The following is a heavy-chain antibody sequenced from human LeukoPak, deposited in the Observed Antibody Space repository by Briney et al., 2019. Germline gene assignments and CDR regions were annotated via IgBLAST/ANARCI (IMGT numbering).Heavy chain of an antibody. CDR3: ARHPPRITIFWRAHDDAFDI. V-gene: IGHV4-34*01. CDR1: GGSFSGYY. CDR2: INHSGST. Sequence: SETLSLTCAVYGGSFSGYYWSWIRQPPGKGLEWIGEINHSGSTNYNPSLKSRVTISVDTSKNQFSLRLSSATAADTAVYYCARHPPRITIFWRAHDDAFDIWGLGTMVTVSS. D-gene: IGHD3-9*01. J-gene: IGHJ3*02.